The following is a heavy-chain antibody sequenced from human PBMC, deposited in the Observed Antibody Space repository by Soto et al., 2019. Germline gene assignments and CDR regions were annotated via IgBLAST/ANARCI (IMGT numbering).Heavy chain of an antibody. J-gene: IGHJ6*02. CDR1: GYTFTGYY. D-gene: IGHD3-3*01. CDR3: ARGRNSDFWSGYYNYYYYGMDV. V-gene: IGHV1-2*04. CDR2: INPNSGGT. Sequence: GGSVKVSCKASGYTFTGYYMHWVRQAPGQGLEWMGWINPNSGGTNYAQKFQGWVTMTRDTSISTAYMELSRLRSDDTAVYYCARGRNSDFWSGYYNYYYYGMDVWGQGTTVTVSS.